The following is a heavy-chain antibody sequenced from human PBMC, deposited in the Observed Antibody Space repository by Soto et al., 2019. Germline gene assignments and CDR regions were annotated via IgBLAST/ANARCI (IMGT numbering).Heavy chain of an antibody. Sequence: SETLSLTCAVSGGSISSGGYSWSWIRQPPGKGLEWIGYIYHSGSTYYNPSLKSRVDISVDLSKNQFSLKLGSVTAADTAVYYCARHQWLGDYYYYYGMDVWGQGTTVTVSS. J-gene: IGHJ6*02. D-gene: IGHD6-19*01. CDR2: IYHSGST. CDR3: ARHQWLGDYYYYYGMDV. V-gene: IGHV4-30-2*05. CDR1: GGSISSGGYS.